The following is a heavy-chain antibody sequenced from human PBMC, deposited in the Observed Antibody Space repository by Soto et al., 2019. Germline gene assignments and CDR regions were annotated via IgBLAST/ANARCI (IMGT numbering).Heavy chain of an antibody. CDR1: GNSFPDYH. J-gene: IGHJ6*01. CDR2: INPKSGGT. V-gene: IGHV1-2*04. Sequence: VKLSCAASGNSFPDYHIHWVRQAPRQGLEWLGRINPKSGGTSTAQKFQRWVTMTTDTSIRTPSMELTRLTSDETAIYYCLMGRSTDCADRGSASFYSNEMDV. CDR3: LMGRSTDCADRGSASFYSNEMDV. D-gene: IGHD5-18*01.